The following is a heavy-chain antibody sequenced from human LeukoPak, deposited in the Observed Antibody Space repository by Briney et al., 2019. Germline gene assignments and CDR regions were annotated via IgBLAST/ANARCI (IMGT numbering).Heavy chain of an antibody. V-gene: IGHV1-2*02. CDR2: INPNSGGT. CDR1: GYTFTGYY. Sequence: ASVKVSCKASGYTFTGYYMHWVRQAPGQGLEWMGWINPNSGGTNYAQKFQGRVTMTRDTSISTAYMELSRLRSDDTAVYYCARDLRSGWSYFDYWGQGTLVTVSS. CDR3: ARDLRSGWSYFDY. J-gene: IGHJ4*02. D-gene: IGHD6-19*01.